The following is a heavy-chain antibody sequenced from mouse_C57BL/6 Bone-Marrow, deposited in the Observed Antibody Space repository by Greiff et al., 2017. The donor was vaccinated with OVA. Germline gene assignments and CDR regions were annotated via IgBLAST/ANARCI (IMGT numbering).Heavy chain of an antibody. CDR3: ARDTHNFYWYFDV. D-gene: IGHD1-3*01. Sequence: DVHLVESGGGLVKPGGSLQLSCAASGFTFNSYAMSWVRQTPEKRLEWVATISDGGSYTYYPDNVKGRFTISRDNAKNNLYLQMSHLKSEDTAMYYCARDTHNFYWYFDVWGTGTTVTVSS. V-gene: IGHV5-4*01. J-gene: IGHJ1*03. CDR1: GFTFNSYA. CDR2: ISDGGSYT.